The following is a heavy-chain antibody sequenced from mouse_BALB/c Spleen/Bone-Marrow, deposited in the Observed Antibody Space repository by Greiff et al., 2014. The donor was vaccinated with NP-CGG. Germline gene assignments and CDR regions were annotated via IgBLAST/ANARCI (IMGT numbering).Heavy chain of an antibody. CDR3: AREDYGKGFAY. D-gene: IGHD2-1*01. CDR2: IDPYNGGT. V-gene: IGHV1S135*01. CDR1: GYAFTSYN. J-gene: IGHJ3*01. Sequence: ESGPELVKPGASVKVSCKASGYAFTSYNMYWVKQSHGKSLEWIGHIDPYNGGTSYNQKFKGKATLTVDKSSSTAYMHLNSLTSEDSAVYYCAREDYGKGFAYWGQGTLVTVSA.